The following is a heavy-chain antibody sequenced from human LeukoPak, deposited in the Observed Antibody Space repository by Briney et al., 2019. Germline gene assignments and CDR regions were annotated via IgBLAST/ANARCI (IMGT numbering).Heavy chain of an antibody. CDR2: IYYTGST. V-gene: IGHV4-39*01. CDR3: ARGVAVAGRGPVDY. D-gene: IGHD6-19*01. CDR1: GGSISSSSYY. J-gene: IGHJ4*02. Sequence: SETLSLTCTVSGGSISSSSYYWGWIRQPPGKGLEWIGSIYYTGSTYYNPSLKSRVTISVDTSKNQFSLKLSSVTAADTAVYYCARGVAVAGRGPVDYWGQGTLVTVSS.